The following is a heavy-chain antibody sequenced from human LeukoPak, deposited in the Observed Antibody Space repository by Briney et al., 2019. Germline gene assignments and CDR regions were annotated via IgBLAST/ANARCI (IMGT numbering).Heavy chain of an antibody. Sequence: GGSLRLSCAASGFTFSSYTMNWVRQAPGKGLEWVSSISTSSSYIYFADSVKGRFTISRDNAKNSLYLQMNSLRAEDTAVYYCARDDGSYYNWFDPWGQGTLVTVSS. D-gene: IGHD1-26*01. CDR2: ISTSSSYI. CDR1: GFTFSSYT. J-gene: IGHJ5*02. CDR3: ARDDGSYYNWFDP. V-gene: IGHV3-21*01.